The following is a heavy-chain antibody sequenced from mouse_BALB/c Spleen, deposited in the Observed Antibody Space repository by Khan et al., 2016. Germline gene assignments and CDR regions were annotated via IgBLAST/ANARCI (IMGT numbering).Heavy chain of an antibody. J-gene: IGHJ4*01. V-gene: IGHV2-6*02. CDR2: IWSDGST. CDR3: ARRDDGGGAMDY. CDR1: GFSLTSYG. Sequence: VQLKESGPGLVAPSQSLSITCTVSGFSLTSYGVHWVRQPPGKGLEWLVVIWSDGSTTYNSALKSRLSISKDNSKSQVFLKMNSLQTDDTARDYCARRDDGGGAMDYWGQGTSVTVSS. D-gene: IGHD2-3*01.